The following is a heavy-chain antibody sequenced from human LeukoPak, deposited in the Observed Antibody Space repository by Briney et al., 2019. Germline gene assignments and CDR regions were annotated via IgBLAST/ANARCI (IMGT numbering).Heavy chain of an antibody. CDR2: IDNSGST. CDR3: AADYGDPDTLDY. V-gene: IGHV4-59*01. Sequence: SETLSLTCTVSGGSISSYYWSWIRQPPGKGLEWIGYIDNSGSTNYHPSLKSRVTISADTSKNQFSLKLSSVTAADTAVYYCAADYGDPDTLDYWGQGTQVSASS. D-gene: IGHD4-17*01. J-gene: IGHJ4*02. CDR1: GGSISSYY.